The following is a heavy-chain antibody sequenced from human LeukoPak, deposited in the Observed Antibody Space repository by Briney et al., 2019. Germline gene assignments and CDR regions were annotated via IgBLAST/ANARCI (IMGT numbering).Heavy chain of an antibody. J-gene: IGHJ4*02. CDR2: ISSNSLHI. V-gene: IGHV3-21*01. CDR3: VGPDSQFDC. D-gene: IGHD3-10*01. CDR1: GFTFSDQS. Sequence: PGGSLRLSCAASGFTFSDQSMNWVRQAPGKGLEWVSSISSNSLHIFYADSVRGRFTISRDNAKNSLYLQMNNLRAEDTAVYYCVGPDSQFDCWGQGTLVTVSS.